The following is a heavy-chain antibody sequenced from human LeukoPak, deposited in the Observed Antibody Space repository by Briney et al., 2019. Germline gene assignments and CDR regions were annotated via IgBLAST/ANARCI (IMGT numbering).Heavy chain of an antibody. J-gene: IGHJ4*02. D-gene: IGHD3-22*01. CDR2: FDPEDGET. Sequence: ASVKVSCKVSGYTLTELSMHWVRQAPGKGLVWMGGFDPEDGETIYAQKFQGRVTMTEDTSTDTAYMELSSLRSEDTAVYYCATVGDYDSSGYYYESAYWGQGTLVTVSS. V-gene: IGHV1-24*01. CDR1: GYTLTELS. CDR3: ATVGDYDSSGYYYESAY.